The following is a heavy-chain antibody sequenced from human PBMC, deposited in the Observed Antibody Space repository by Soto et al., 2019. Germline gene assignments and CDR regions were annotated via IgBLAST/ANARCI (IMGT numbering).Heavy chain of an antibody. D-gene: IGHD1-26*01. Sequence: QVQLQESGPGLVKPSQTLSLTCTVSGGSISSGGYYWSWIRQHPGKGLEWIGYIYYSGGTYYNPTANSLVTISVSKPKNRLSLRLSSVTAADTAVYYCAGEEGDYYADGMGVWGQGTTVTVSS. CDR2: IYYSGGT. CDR1: GGSISSGGYY. CDR3: AGEEGDYYADGMGV. J-gene: IGHJ6*02. V-gene: IGHV4-31*01.